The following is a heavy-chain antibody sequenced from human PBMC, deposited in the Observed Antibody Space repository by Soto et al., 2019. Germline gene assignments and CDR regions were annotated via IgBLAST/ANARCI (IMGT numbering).Heavy chain of an antibody. CDR1: GFTFSNYA. CDR3: AKGYHNYGCYSDY. Sequence: GGSLRLSCAASGFTFSNYAMNWVRQAPGKGLEWVSTISNSGGHTYYADSVKGRFTISRDNSKSTLNLQMHSLRAEDTAIYYCAKGYHNYGCYSDYWGQGTLVTVSS. CDR2: ISNSGGHT. J-gene: IGHJ4*02. D-gene: IGHD3-10*01. V-gene: IGHV3-23*01.